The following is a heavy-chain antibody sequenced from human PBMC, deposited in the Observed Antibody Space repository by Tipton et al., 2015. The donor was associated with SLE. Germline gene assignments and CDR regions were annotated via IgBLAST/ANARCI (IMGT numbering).Heavy chain of an antibody. J-gene: IGHJ6*03. CDR2: VYYSGTT. CDR3: VRTHDILAPYPIPPPGNHYNYMDV. CDR1: GGSISVGPKF. V-gene: IGHV4-39*01. Sequence: GLVKPSETLSLTCTVSGGSISVGPKFWGWIRQPPGKGLEWIGTVYYSGTTYYSPSLRRRLSISVDTSRNQFSLHLFSVTAADSAVYYCVRTHDILAPYPIPPPGNHYNYMDVWGKGTTVTVSS. D-gene: IGHD3-9*01.